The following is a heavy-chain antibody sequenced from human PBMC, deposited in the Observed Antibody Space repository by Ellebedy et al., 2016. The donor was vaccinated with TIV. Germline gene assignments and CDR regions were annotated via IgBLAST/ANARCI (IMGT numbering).Heavy chain of an antibody. CDR1: GGSISSGGYS. CDR3: TRGEFN. Sequence: SETLSLXCTVSGGSISSGGYSWNWVRQHPGKGLEWIGNVYSSGSTNYNPSLKSRLTISGDTSKNQFSVKLTSVTAADTAVYYCTRGEFNWGQGVLVTVSS. D-gene: IGHD2/OR15-2a*01. V-gene: IGHV4-31*03. CDR2: VYSSGST. J-gene: IGHJ4*02.